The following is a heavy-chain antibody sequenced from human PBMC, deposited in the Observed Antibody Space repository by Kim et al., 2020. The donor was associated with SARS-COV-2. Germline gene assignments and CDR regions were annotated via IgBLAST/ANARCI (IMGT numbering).Heavy chain of an antibody. CDR3: AREGDGYNFPYYYGMDV. CDR2: IKQDGSEK. CDR1: GFTFSSYW. D-gene: IGHD5-18*01. J-gene: IGHJ6*02. V-gene: IGHV3-7*01. Sequence: GGSLRLSCAASGFTFSSYWMSWVRQAPGKVLEWVANIKQDGSEKSYVDAVKGRFTISRDNAKNSLYLQMNSLRAEDTAVYYRAREGDGYNFPYYYGMDVWGQGTTVTVSS.